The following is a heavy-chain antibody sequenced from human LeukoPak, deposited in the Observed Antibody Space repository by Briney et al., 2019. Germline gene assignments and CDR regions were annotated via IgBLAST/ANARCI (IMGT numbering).Heavy chain of an antibody. D-gene: IGHD6-19*01. CDR1: GGSISSGDYY. CDR3: ARGGAVAGFDY. CDR2: IYYSGST. Sequence: SETLSLTCTVSGGSISSGDYYWGWIRQPPGKGLEWIGSIYYSGSTYYNPSLKSRVTISVDTSKNQFSLKLSSVTAADTAVYYCARGGAVAGFDYWGQGTLVTVSS. V-gene: IGHV4-39*07. J-gene: IGHJ4*02.